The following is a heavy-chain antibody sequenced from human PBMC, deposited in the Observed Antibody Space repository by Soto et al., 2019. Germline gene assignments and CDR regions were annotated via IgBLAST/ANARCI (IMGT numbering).Heavy chain of an antibody. CDR2: ISSSSSTM. CDR1: GFTFSSYS. CDR3: ARDSTDADSGSYSGDY. J-gene: IGHJ4*02. D-gene: IGHD1-26*01. Sequence: EVQLVESGGGLVQPGGSLRLSCAASGFTFSSYSMNWVRRAPGKGLEWVSYISSSSSTMYYADSVKGRLTISRDNAKNSLFMHMNSLRDEDTAVYYCARDSTDADSGSYSGDYWGQGTLVTVSS. V-gene: IGHV3-48*02.